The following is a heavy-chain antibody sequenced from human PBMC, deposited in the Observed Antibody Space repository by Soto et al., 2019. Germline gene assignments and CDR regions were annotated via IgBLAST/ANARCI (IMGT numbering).Heavy chain of an antibody. J-gene: IGHJ6*02. Sequence: PGGSLRLSCAASGFTFSNAWMNWVRQAPGKGLEWVGRIKSKTGGGTTDYAAPVKGRFTISRDDSKNTLYLQMNSLKTEDTAVYYCTTTSGSYSDDYYYGMDVWGQGTTVTVSS. CDR2: IKSKTGGGTT. CDR3: TTTSGSYSDDYYYGMDV. V-gene: IGHV3-15*07. CDR1: GFTFSNAW. D-gene: IGHD1-26*01.